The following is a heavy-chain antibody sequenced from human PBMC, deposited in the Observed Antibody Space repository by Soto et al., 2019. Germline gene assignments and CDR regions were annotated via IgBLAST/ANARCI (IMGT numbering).Heavy chain of an antibody. J-gene: IGHJ3*02. Sequence: ASVKVSCKASGYTFTSYDINWVRQATGQGLEWMGWMNPNTGSTGYAQKFQGRVSMTRNTSINTAYMELSSLRSEDTAVYYCATNYDFWSGYPHSREGGFDIWGQGTPVTVSS. CDR3: ATNYDFWSGYPHSREGGFDI. V-gene: IGHV1-8*01. CDR1: GYTFTSYD. D-gene: IGHD3-3*01. CDR2: MNPNTGST.